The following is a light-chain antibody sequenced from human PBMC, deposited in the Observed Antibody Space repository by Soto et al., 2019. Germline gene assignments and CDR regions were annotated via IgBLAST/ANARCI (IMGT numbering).Light chain of an antibody. CDR3: HQYYNSAPIT. Sequence: EIVLTQSPGTLSLSPGDGATLSCRASQSVSGNYLAWYLQKPGQAPRLLIYGASSRATGIPDRFSGSGSGTAVTLITSGLEPADFAIYYCHQYYNSAPITFGQGTQLEIE. CDR2: GAS. CDR1: QSVSGNY. V-gene: IGKV3-20*01. J-gene: IGKJ5*01.